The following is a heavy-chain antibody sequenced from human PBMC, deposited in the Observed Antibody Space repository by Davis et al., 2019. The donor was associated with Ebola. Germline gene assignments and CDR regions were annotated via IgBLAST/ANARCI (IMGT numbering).Heavy chain of an antibody. V-gene: IGHV3-48*04. CDR1: GFTFSGYS. J-gene: IGHJ4*02. CDR3: ARDGGDSGIRFDS. Sequence: PGGSLRLSCAASGFTFSGYSMNWVRQAPGKGLEWLSYISGFSSTIYYSDSVKGRFTTSRDNARNSLYLQMNNLRAEDTAVYYCARDGGDSGIRFDSWGQGTLVTVSS. D-gene: IGHD3-10*01. CDR2: ISGFSSTI.